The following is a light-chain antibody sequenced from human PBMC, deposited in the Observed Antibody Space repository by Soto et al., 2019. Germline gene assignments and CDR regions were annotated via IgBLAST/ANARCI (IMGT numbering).Light chain of an antibody. V-gene: IGKV1-5*03. Sequence: DIQMTQSPSTLSASVGDRVTITCRASQSISSWLAWYQQKPGKAPKLLIYKAYTLKSGVQSRFSGSGSGTEFTLTIRSLQPDDFATYYCKHYNSYSEAFGQGTRLEIK. CDR2: KAY. J-gene: IGKJ5*01. CDR1: QSISSW. CDR3: KHYNSYSEA.